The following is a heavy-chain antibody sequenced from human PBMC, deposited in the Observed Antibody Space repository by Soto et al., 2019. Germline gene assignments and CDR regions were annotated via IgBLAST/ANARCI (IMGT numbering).Heavy chain of an antibody. CDR1: GYTFTGYY. Sequence: EASVKVSCKASGYTFTGYYMHWVRQAPGQGLEWMGWINPNSGGTNYAQKFQGWVTMTRDTSISTAYMELSRLRSDDTAVYYCARNPSPIRYFDWLLRDDYFDYWGQGTRVTVSS. D-gene: IGHD3-9*01. CDR3: ARNPSPIRYFDWLLRDDYFDY. V-gene: IGHV1-2*04. J-gene: IGHJ4*02. CDR2: INPNSGGT.